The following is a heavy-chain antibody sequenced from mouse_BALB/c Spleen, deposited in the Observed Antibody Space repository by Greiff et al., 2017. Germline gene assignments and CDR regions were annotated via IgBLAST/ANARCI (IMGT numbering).Heavy chain of an antibody. CDR3: AREGYYGSSWFAY. CDR1: GFTFSDYY. CDR2: ISDGGSYT. J-gene: IGHJ3*01. D-gene: IGHD2-2*01. V-gene: IGHV5-4*02. Sequence: EVQRVESGGGLVKPGGSLKLSCAASGFTFSDYYMYWVRQTPEKRLEWVATISDGGSYTYYPDSVKGRFTISRDNAKNNLYLQMSSLKSEDTAMYYCAREGYYGSSWFAYWGQGTLVTVSA.